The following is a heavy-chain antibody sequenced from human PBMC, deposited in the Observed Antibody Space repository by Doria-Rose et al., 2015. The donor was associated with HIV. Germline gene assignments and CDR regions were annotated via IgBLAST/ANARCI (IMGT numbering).Heavy chain of an antibody. D-gene: IGHD6-13*01. Sequence: QVQLVQSGPVLVKPTETLTLTCTVPGVSLSSPGTGVSWIRQPPGKALEWLANIFSDDERSYKTSLKSRLTISRGTSKSQVVLTMTDMDPVDTATYYCARIKSSRWYHKYYFDFWGQGTLVIVSA. V-gene: IGHV2-26*01. J-gene: IGHJ4*02. CDR2: IFSDDER. CDR1: GVSLSSPGTG. CDR3: ARIKSSRWYHKYYFDF.